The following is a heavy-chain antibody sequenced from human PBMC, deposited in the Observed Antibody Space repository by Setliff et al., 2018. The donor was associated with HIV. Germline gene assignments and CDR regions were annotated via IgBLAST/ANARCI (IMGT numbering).Heavy chain of an antibody. CDR3: VLYSTGASRFDY. CDR2: IGPYNDRT. Sequence: ASVKVSCKTSGYMFIAYGMSWVRRAPGQGLEWMGWIGPYNDRTEYAQEFQGRVTMTTDTSANTAYMELRSLGSDDTAVYYCVLYSTGASRFDYWGQGTLVTVSS. J-gene: IGHJ4*02. D-gene: IGHD2-8*01. CDR1: GYMFIAYG. V-gene: IGHV1-18*01.